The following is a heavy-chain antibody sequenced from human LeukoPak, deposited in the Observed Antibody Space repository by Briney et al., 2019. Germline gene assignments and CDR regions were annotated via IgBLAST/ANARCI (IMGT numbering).Heavy chain of an antibody. CDR1: GFTVSSNY. CDR3: ARDLRSGDH. Sequence: GGSLRLSCVVSGFTVSSNYMSWVRQAPGKGLEWVSVVYSGDSPYYADSVKGRFTISRDNSKNTLYLQMNYLRAEDTAVYYCARDLRSGDHWGQGTLVTVSS. V-gene: IGHV3-53*01. J-gene: IGHJ4*02. D-gene: IGHD3-10*01. CDR2: VYSGDSP.